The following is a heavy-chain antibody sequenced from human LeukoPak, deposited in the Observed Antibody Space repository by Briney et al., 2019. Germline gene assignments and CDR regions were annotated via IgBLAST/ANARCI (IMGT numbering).Heavy chain of an antibody. D-gene: IGHD3-10*01. Sequence: PGGSLRVSCVLSGFTFSRYWMSWVRQAPGKGLEWVANIKEDGNEKHYVDSVKGRFTISRDNAKNSLYLQMNSLRAEDTAVYYCASLVGYYRGSESNNWLDPWGQGTLVTVSS. CDR1: GFTFSRYW. CDR3: ASLVGYYRGSESNNWLDP. CDR2: IKEDGNEK. J-gene: IGHJ5*02. V-gene: IGHV3-7*01.